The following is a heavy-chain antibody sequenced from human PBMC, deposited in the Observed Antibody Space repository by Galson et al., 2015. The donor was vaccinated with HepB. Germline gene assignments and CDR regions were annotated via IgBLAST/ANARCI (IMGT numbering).Heavy chain of an antibody. CDR2: ISRSSTYT. CDR3: ARDRLDITIFGLLIPRENAFDI. V-gene: IGHV3-11*06. D-gene: IGHD3-3*01. J-gene: IGHJ3*02. CDR1: GFTFSDFY. Sequence: SLRLSCAASGFTFSDFYMSWIRQAPGKGLEYISYISRSSTYTDYADSVKGRFTISRDNAKNSLYLQMNSLRAEDTAVYYCARDRLDITIFGLLIPRENAFDIWGQGTVVTVSS.